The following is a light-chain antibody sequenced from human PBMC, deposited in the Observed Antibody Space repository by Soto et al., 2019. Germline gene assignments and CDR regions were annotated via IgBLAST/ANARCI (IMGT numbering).Light chain of an antibody. CDR1: SSDVGGYNY. CDR2: DVS. CDR3: CSSAGSYSYV. J-gene: IGLJ1*01. V-gene: IGLV2-11*01. Sequence: QSVLTQPRSVSGSPGQSVTISCTGTSSDVGGYNYVSWYQQHPGKAPKLMIYDVSKRPSGVPDRFSGSKSGNTASLTISGLQAEDEADYYCSSAGSYSYVFGTGTKLTVL.